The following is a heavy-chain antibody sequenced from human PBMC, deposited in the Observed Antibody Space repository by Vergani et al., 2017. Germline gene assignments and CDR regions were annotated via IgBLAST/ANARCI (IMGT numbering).Heavy chain of an antibody. CDR2: IYYSGDT. CDR3: AIHDYALEGWFDP. D-gene: IGHD4-17*01. CDR1: GGSFSGYY. J-gene: IGHJ5*02. V-gene: IGHV4-34*01. Sequence: QVQLQQWGAGLLKPSETLSLTCAVYGGSFSGYYWSWIRQPPGKGLEWIATIYYSGDTYYNPSLKSRVTISIDTSKNQFFLKLTSVTAADTALYYCAIHDYALEGWFDPWGQGTLVTVSS.